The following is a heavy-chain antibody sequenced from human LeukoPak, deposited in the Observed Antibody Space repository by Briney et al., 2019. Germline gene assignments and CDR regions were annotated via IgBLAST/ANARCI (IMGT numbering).Heavy chain of an antibody. V-gene: IGHV4-39*07. CDR2: IYHSGST. Sequence: SETLSLTCTVSGGSISSSSYYWGWIRQPPGKGLEWIGSIYHSGSTYYNPSLKSRVTISVDTSKNQFSLKLSSVTAADTAVYYCARSSITIFGVVLDYWGQGTLVTVSS. CDR1: GGSISSSSYY. D-gene: IGHD3-3*01. J-gene: IGHJ4*02. CDR3: ARSSITIFGVVLDY.